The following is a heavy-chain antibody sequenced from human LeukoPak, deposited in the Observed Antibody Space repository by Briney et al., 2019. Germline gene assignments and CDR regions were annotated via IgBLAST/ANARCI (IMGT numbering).Heavy chain of an antibody. D-gene: IGHD4-17*01. CDR3: ARGLEVGYGDYFDY. V-gene: IGHV3-43*02. CDR2: ISGDGGST. Sequence: GGSLRLSCAASGFTFDDYAMHWVRQAPGEGLEWVSLISGDGGSTYYADSVKGRFTISRDNAKNSLYLQMNSLRAEDTAVYYCARGLEVGYGDYFDYWGQGTLVTVSS. CDR1: GFTFDDYA. J-gene: IGHJ4*02.